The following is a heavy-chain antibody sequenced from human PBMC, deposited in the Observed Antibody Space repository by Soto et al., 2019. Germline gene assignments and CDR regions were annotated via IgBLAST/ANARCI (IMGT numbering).Heavy chain of an antibody. CDR2: INGDGSST. Sequence: PGGSLRLSCSASGFTFSIYWMHWVRQAPGKGLVWVSRINGDGSSTSYADSVKGRFTISRDNAKNTLYLQMNSLRPEDTAIYYCARDGGSPGNYYSASDLWGQGTMVTV. CDR3: ARDGGSPGNYYSASDL. D-gene: IGHD1-26*01. J-gene: IGHJ3*01. CDR1: GFTFSIYW. V-gene: IGHV3-74*01.